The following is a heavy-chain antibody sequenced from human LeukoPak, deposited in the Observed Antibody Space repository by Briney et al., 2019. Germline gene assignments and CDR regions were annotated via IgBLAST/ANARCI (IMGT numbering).Heavy chain of an antibody. CDR2: IIPIFGTA. CDR3: ARGTYYDFWSGYY. CDR1: GGTFSSYA. J-gene: IGHJ4*02. V-gene: IGHV1-69*05. D-gene: IGHD3-3*01. Sequence: ASVKVSCKASGGTFSSYAISWVRQAPGQGLEWMGGIIPIFGTANYAQKFQGRVTITTDESTSTAYMELSSLRSGDTAVYYCARGTYYDFWSGYYWGQGTLVTVSS.